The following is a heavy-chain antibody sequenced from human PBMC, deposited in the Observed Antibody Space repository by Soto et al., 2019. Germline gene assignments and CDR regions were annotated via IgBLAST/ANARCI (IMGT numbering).Heavy chain of an antibody. CDR2: INHSGST. V-gene: IGHV4-34*01. J-gene: IGHJ6*03. D-gene: IGHD5-18*01. CDR3: ARGIVDTGRVTSLWTRAVDYYYMDV. Sequence: AVVGGTCGDYCGSWIIKKQGKGLEWIGEINHSGSTNYNPSLKSRVTISVDTSKNQVSLKLSSVTAADTAVYYCARGIVDTGRVTSLWTRAVDYYYMDVWGKGATVTVSS. CDR1: GGTCGDYC.